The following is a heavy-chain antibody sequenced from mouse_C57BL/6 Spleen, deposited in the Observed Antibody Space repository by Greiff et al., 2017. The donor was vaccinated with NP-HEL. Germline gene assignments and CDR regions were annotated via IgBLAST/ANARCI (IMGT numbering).Heavy chain of an antibody. CDR3: ARDYGNYAHWYFDV. Sequence: VKLQQSGAELVKPGASVKISCKASGYAFSSYWMNWVKQRPGTGLEWIGQIYPGDGDTNYNGKFKGKATLTADKSSSTAYMQLSSLTSEDSAVYFCARDYGNYAHWYFDVWGTGTTVTVSS. J-gene: IGHJ1*03. D-gene: IGHD2-1*01. CDR2: IYPGDGDT. V-gene: IGHV1-80*01. CDR1: GYAFSSYW.